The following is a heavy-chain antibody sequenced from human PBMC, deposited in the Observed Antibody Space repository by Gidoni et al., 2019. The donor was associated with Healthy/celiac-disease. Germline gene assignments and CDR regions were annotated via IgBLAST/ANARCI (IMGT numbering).Heavy chain of an antibody. CDR3: ARLVSYYDSSGYQQVAAFDI. CDR2: IIPIFGTA. D-gene: IGHD3-22*01. CDR1: GGTFSSYA. V-gene: IGHV1-69*01. J-gene: IGHJ3*02. Sequence: QVQLMQSGAEVKKPGSSVKVSCKASGGTFSSYATSCVRQAPGQGLEWMGGIIPIFGTANYAQKFQGRVTMSADESTSTAYMELSSLRSEDTAVYYCARLVSYYDSSGYQQVAAFDIWGQGTMVTVSS.